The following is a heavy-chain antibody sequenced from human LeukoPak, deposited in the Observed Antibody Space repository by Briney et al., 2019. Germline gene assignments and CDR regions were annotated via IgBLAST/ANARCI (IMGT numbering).Heavy chain of an antibody. J-gene: IGHJ4*02. D-gene: IGHD5-24*01. CDR3: ARFRRGGVYDY. CDR2: ISSSAGTI. Sequence: GGSLRLSCAASGFTFSDEYMSWMRQAPGKGLEWVSYISSSAGTIHYADSVKGRFTISRDNAKKSLYLQMNSLRAEDTAVYYCARFRRGGVYDYWGQGTLVTVSS. CDR1: GFTFSDEY. V-gene: IGHV3-11*04.